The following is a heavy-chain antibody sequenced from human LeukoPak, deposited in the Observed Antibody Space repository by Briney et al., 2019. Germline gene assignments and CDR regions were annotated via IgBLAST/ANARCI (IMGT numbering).Heavy chain of an antibody. CDR1: GFTVSSNY. CDR2: IYSGGST. Sequence: GGSLRLSCAASGFTVSSNYMSWVRQAPGKGLEWVSAIYSGGSTYYADSVKGRFTISRDNSKNTLYLQMNSLRAEDTAVYYCARDRSVAAAGAFDIWGQGTMVTVSS. CDR3: ARDRSVAAAGAFDI. D-gene: IGHD6-13*01. V-gene: IGHV3-66*01. J-gene: IGHJ3*02.